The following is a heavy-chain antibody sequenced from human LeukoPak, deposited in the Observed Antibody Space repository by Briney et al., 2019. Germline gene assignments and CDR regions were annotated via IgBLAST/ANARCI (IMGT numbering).Heavy chain of an antibody. CDR2: ISYDGKSK. D-gene: IGHD1-7*01. J-gene: IGHJ6*03. V-gene: IGHV3-30*15. CDR3: AREEQELVRDYYYYMDV. CDR1: GFIFSNFA. Sequence: GGSLRLSCVGPGFIFSNFAMHWVRQAPGKGLEWVALISYDGKSKYYADSMKGRFIISRDNSKNTLFLQMSGLRVEDTAVYYCAREEQELVRDYYYYMDVWGKGTTVTVSS.